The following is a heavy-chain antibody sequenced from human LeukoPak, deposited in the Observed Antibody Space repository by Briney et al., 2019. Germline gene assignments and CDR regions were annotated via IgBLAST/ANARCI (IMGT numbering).Heavy chain of an antibody. D-gene: IGHD3-10*01. CDR1: GFSFSSYG. J-gene: IGHJ4*02. CDR2: ISGSGEST. V-gene: IGHV3-23*01. CDR3: AKGRRNYGSGTYSFSEDDY. Sequence: TGGTLRLSCVGSGFSFSSYGMTWVRQAPGKGLEWVSAISGSGESTYNAGSVQGRFTISRDNSKNTVYLQMSSLRAEDKAVYYCAKGRRNYGSGTYSFSEDDYWGQGTLVTVSS.